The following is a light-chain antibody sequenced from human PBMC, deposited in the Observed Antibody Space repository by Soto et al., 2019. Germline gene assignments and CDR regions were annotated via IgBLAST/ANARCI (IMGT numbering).Light chain of an antibody. Sequence: EIVLTQSPATLSLSPGERATLSCRASQSVSSYLAWYQQKPGQAPRLLIYDASNRATGIAARFSGSGSGTDFTLTISRLEPEDFALYYCQQYGSSPITFGQGTRLETK. J-gene: IGKJ5*01. CDR3: QQYGSSPIT. V-gene: IGKV3-20*01. CDR1: QSVSSY. CDR2: DAS.